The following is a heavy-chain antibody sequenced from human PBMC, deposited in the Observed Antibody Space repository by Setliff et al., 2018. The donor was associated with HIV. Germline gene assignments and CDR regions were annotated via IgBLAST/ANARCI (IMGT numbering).Heavy chain of an antibody. CDR3: ARDVGSGSYYGFYYYGMDV. V-gene: IGHV4-39*07. CDR2: RYYSGST. J-gene: IGHJ6*02. D-gene: IGHD1-26*01. CDR1: GASISSSTDY. Sequence: TSETLSLTCTVSGASISSSTDYWGWIRQSPGKGLEWIGSRYYSGSTYQNPSLKSRVTISVDTSKNQFSLKLSSVTAADTAVYYCARDVGSGSYYGFYYYGMDVWGQGTTVTVSS.